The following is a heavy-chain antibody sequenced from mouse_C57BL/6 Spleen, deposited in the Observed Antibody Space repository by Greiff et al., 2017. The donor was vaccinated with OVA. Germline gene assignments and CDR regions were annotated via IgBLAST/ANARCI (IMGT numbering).Heavy chain of an antibody. CDR3: ARGARYYYGSSYDWYFDV. J-gene: IGHJ1*03. Sequence: EVQLQQSGPELVKPGASVKISCKASGYTFTDYYMNWVKQSHGKSLEWIGDINPNNGGTSYNQKFKGKATLTVDKSSSTAYMELRSLTSEDSAVYYCARGARYYYGSSYDWYFDVWGTGTTVTVSS. V-gene: IGHV1-26*01. D-gene: IGHD1-1*01. CDR2: INPNNGGT. CDR1: GYTFTDYY.